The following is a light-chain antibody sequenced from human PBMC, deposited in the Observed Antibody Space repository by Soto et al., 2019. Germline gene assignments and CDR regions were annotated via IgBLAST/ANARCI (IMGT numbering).Light chain of an antibody. J-gene: IGLJ1*01. V-gene: IGLV1-44*01. CDR1: SSNIGSNT. CDR3: EAWDDSLKGSF. Sequence: QSVLTQPPSASGTPGQRVTISFFGSSSNIGSNTVNWYQQLPGTAPKLLIYSHNQRPSGVPDRFSGSKSGTSASLAISGLQSEYEANYYCEAWDDSLKGSFFGTGTKVPFL. CDR2: SHN.